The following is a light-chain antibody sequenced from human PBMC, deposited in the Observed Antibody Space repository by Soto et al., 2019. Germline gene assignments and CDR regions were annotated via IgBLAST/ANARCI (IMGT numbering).Light chain of an antibody. V-gene: IGKV3-11*01. CDR3: QQRSSWPLT. CDR1: QSISSS. Sequence: ELVLTHSPVTLSLSPGERATLSCRASQSISSSLAWYQQKPGQAPRLLIYDASNRATGIPARFSGSGSGTDFTLTISSLEPEDFAVYYCQQRSSWPLTFGGGTKVDIK. J-gene: IGKJ4*01. CDR2: DAS.